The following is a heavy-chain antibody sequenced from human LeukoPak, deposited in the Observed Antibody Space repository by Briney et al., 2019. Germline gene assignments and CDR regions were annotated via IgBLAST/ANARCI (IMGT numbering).Heavy chain of an antibody. CDR2: TYYSGAT. D-gene: IGHD2-21*02. V-gene: IGHV4-59*01. Sequence: SETLSLTCTVSGCSISSYYWSWLRQPPGKGLEYIGYTYYSGATNSNPSLKSRVTISLDTSGNQFSLKLSTVTAADTAVYYCASGYCGGACQLGGVDMWGQGTMVTVSS. CDR3: ASGYCGGACQLGGVDM. J-gene: IGHJ3*02. CDR1: GCSISSYY.